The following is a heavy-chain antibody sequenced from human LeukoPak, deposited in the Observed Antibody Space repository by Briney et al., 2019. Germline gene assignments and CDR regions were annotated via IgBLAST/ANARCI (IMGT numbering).Heavy chain of an antibody. J-gene: IGHJ3*02. CDR1: GFTFGGYG. CDR2: ILNDGSQE. CDR3: ARDDALGDNALDI. V-gene: IGHV3-33*01. Sequence: GGSLRLSCAGSGFTFGGYGMHWVRQAPGKGLEWVAVILNDGSQEKYADSVKGRFTISRDNSKNTLFLQMNSLRAEDTAVYYCARDDALGDNALDIWGQGTMVTASS. D-gene: IGHD3-16*01.